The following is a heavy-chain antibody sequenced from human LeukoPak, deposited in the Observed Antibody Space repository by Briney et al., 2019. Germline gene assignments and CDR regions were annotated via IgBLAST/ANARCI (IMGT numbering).Heavy chain of an antibody. CDR2: ISVSSSTI. CDR3: ARGGYYYDAYDSVDY. V-gene: IGHV3-48*01. D-gene: IGHD3-22*01. J-gene: IGHJ4*02. CDR1: GFTFSSYA. Sequence: GGSLRLSCAASGFTFSSYAMSWVRQAPGKGLQWISYISVSSSTINYADSVRGRFTTSRDNAKNSLFLQLTSLRAEDTGFYYCARGGYYYDAYDSVDYWGQGTLVTVSS.